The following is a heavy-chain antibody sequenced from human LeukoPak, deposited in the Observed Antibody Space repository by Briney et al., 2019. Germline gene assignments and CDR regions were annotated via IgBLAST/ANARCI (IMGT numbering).Heavy chain of an antibody. CDR1: GFTFSSYA. CDR2: ISYDGSNK. CDR3: AREGHTYGSDY. J-gene: IGHJ4*02. V-gene: IGHV3-30-3*01. Sequence: GRSLRLSCAASGFTFSSYAMHWVRQAPGKGLEWVAVISYDGSNKYYADSVEGRFTISRDNGKNSLYLQMNSLRADDTAVYYCAREGHTYGSDYWGQGTLVTVSS. D-gene: IGHD3-10*01.